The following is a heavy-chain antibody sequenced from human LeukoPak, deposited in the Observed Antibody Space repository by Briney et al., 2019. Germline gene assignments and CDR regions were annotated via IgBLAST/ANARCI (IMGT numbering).Heavy chain of an antibody. V-gene: IGHV1-69*06. J-gene: IGHJ6*03. CDR2: IIPIFGTP. CDR3: AKQGALRQDYYMDV. Sequence: SVKVSCKASGASFSSYAISWVRQAPGQGLEWMGRIIPIFGTPNYAQRFQGRVTITADIVSSTAYMEVNNLTSEDTAVYFCAKQGALRQDYYMDVWGNGTTVTVSS. CDR1: GASFSSYA.